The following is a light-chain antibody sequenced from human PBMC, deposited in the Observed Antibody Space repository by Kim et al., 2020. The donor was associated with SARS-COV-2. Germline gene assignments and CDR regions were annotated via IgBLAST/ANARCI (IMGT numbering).Light chain of an antibody. Sequence: VPISCTGSSSNSGAGYDVHWYQQLPGTAPKLLIYGNSNRPSGVPDRFSGSKSGTSASLAITGLQAEDEADYYCQSYDSSLSALYVFGTGTKVTVL. CDR1: SSNSGAGYD. CDR3: QSYDSSLSALYV. CDR2: GNS. V-gene: IGLV1-40*01. J-gene: IGLJ1*01.